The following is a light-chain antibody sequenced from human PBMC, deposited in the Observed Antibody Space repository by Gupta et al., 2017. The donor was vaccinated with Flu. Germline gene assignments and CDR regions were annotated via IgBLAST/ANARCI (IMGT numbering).Light chain of an antibody. CDR3: QQGVNTPGT. CDR1: QNIDFY. V-gene: IGKV1-39*01. Sequence: PSSLSASVGDRVTITCRASQNIDFYLNWYRQRPGKAPELLIYAASKLQSGVPSRFNGSGSGTAFTLSISSLQPEDFATYYCQQGVNTPGTFGQGTRVEI. CDR2: AAS. J-gene: IGKJ1*01.